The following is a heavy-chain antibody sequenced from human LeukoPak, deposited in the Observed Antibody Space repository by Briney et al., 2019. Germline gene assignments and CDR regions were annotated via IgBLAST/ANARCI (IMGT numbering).Heavy chain of an antibody. D-gene: IGHD1-26*01. J-gene: IGHJ6*02. V-gene: IGHV3-30-3*01. CDR3: ARDFQVDYYRYYYYGMDV. CDR2: ISYDGSNK. CDR1: GFTFSSYA. Sequence: GGSLRLSCAASGFTFSSYAMHWVRQAPGKGLEWVAVISYDGSNKYYADSVKGRFTISRDNSKNTLYLQMNSLRAEDTAVYYCARDFQVDYYRYYYYGMDVWGQGTTVTVSS.